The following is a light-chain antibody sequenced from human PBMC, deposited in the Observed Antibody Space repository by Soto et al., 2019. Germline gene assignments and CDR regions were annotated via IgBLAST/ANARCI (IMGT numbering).Light chain of an antibody. CDR1: QSVSSH. CDR2: DSS. Sequence: EIRMTQSPATLSVSPGDNATLSCRASQSVSSHVVWYQQKPGQAPRLLISDSSTRAPGIPARFSGSGSGTEFTLTISSLQSDDFAVDYFQQFGDWPSFGLRTKVDIK. V-gene: IGKV3D-15*01. CDR3: QQFGDWPS. J-gene: IGKJ1*01.